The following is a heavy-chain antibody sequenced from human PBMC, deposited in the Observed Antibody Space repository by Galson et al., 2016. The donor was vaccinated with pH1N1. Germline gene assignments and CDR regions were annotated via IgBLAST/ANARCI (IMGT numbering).Heavy chain of an antibody. CDR2: ISWNGGST. CDR1: GFTFDDHA. CDR3: AKSSGYYGGYFDY. D-gene: IGHD6-19*01. Sequence: SLRLSCAASGFTFDDHAMHRVRQAPGKGLEWVSLISWNGGSTDYADSIKGRFTISRDNSKNSLYLQMNSLRAEDTALYYCAKSSGYYGGYFDYWGQGTLVTVSS. J-gene: IGHJ4*02. V-gene: IGHV3-43D*03.